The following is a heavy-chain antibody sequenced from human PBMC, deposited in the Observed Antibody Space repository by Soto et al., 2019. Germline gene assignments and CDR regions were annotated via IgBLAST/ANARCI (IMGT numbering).Heavy chain of an antibody. CDR2: VNPNRGNT. D-gene: IGHD6-13*01. V-gene: IGHV1-8*01. Sequence: QVQLVQSGTEVTKPGASVKVSCKASGYTFTSYDINWVRQATGQGLEYMVWVNPNRGNTGSAQKFQGRVTMTRNTSISTAYMELSSLTSEDTAVYYCARGLGSSSWYVYWGQGTLVTVSS. CDR3: ARGLGSSSWYVY. CDR1: GYTFTSYD. J-gene: IGHJ4*02.